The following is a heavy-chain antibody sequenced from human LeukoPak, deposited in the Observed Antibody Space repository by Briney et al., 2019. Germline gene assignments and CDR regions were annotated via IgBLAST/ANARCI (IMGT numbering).Heavy chain of an antibody. D-gene: IGHD6-6*01. CDR1: GFTFSSYW. Sequence: PGGSLRLSCAASGFTFSSYWMTWVRQAPGKGLEWVANINQDGSEKYYVDSVKGRFTISRDNAKNSLYLQANSLRAEDTAVYYCARIAARRLDYWGQGTLVTVSS. CDR3: ARIAARRLDY. J-gene: IGHJ4*02. CDR2: INQDGSEK. V-gene: IGHV3-7*05.